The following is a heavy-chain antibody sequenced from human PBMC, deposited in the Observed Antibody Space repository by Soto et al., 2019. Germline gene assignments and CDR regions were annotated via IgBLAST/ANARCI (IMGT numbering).Heavy chain of an antibody. CDR2: IYYSGST. J-gene: IGHJ4*02. V-gene: IGHV4-39*01. CDR3: ARLIAAAGGNRAY. D-gene: IGHD6-13*01. Sequence: QLQLQESGPGLVKPSETLSLTCTVSGGSISTSSYYWGWIRQPPGKGLEWIGSIYYSGSTYYNPSLKSRVTISADPSKNQFSLNLSSVTAADTAVYYCARLIAAAGGNRAYWGQGTLVTISS. CDR1: GGSISTSSYY.